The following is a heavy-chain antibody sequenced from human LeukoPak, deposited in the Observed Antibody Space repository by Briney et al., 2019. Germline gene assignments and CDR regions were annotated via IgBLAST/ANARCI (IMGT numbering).Heavy chain of an antibody. V-gene: IGHV3-23*01. Sequence: GGSLRLSCAASGVTFSIYAMSSVRQAPGKGLEWGSAIRGSDDNTFYADSVRGRFTISRDNSKSTLYLQMNILRAEDTAVYYCAKTVTTQAYYSYFDLWGRGTLVTVSS. CDR3: AKTVTTQAYYSYFDL. CDR1: GVTFSIYA. CDR2: IRGSDDNT. D-gene: IGHD4-17*01. J-gene: IGHJ2*01.